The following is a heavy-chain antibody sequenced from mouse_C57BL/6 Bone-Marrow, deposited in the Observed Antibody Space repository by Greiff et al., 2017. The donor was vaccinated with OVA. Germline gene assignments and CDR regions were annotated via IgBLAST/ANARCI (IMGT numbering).Heavy chain of an antibody. Sequence: EVKVVESGGGLVQPGGSMKLSCAASGFTFSDAWMAWVRPSPETGLEWVAAISNKANYHATYYAVSVKGRFTISRDDSKSSVYLQMSSLRAEDTGIDYCTGDYGIHYAMDDWGQGTSGTVSS. CDR3: TGDYGIHYAMDD. CDR2: ISNKANYHAT. V-gene: IGHV6-6*01. D-gene: IGHD1-1*01. CDR1: GFTFSDAW. J-gene: IGHJ4*01.